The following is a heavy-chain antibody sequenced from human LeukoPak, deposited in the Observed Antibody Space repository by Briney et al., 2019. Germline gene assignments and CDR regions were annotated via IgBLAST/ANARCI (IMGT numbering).Heavy chain of an antibody. CDR2: IYSGGRM. CDR3: ARSSSAWYYYLDS. V-gene: IGHV3-53*04. CDR1: GFTVSHNY. J-gene: IGHJ4*02. Sequence: GGSLRLSCAASGFTVSHNYMSWVRQAPGKRLEWVSIIYSGGRMSYADSVKGRFTISRHISKNTLFLQMNSLRPEDTAVYYCARSSSAWYYYLDSWGQGTLVTVSS. D-gene: IGHD6-19*01.